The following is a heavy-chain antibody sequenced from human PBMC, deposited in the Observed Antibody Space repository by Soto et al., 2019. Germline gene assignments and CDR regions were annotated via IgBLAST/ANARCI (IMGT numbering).Heavy chain of an antibody. J-gene: IGHJ4*02. D-gene: IGHD6-19*01. V-gene: IGHV3-48*01. CDR2: ISSSSSTI. CDR3: AREEGGSGWYYFDY. Sequence: GGSLRLSCAASGFTFSSYSMNWVRQAPGKGLEWVSYISSSSSTIYYADSVKGRFTISRDNAKNSLYLQMNSLRAEDTAVYYCAREEGGSGWYYFDYWGQGTLVTVSS. CDR1: GFTFSSYS.